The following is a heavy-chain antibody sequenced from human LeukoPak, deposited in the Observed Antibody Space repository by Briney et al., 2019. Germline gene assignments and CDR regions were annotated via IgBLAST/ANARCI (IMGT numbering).Heavy chain of an antibody. D-gene: IGHD5-18*01. CDR1: GFTFDDYA. CDR2: ISWNSGSI. J-gene: IGHJ3*02. CDR3: AKVDTAMVTGAFDT. Sequence: GGSLRLSCAASGFTFDDYAMHWVRQAPGKGLEWVSGISWNSGSIGYADSVKGRFTISRDNAKNSLYLQMNSLRAEDMALYYCAKVDTAMVTGAFDTWGQGTLVTVSS. V-gene: IGHV3-9*03.